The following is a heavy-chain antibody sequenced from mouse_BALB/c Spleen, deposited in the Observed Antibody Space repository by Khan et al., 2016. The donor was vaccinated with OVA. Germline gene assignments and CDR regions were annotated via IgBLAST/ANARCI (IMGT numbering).Heavy chain of an antibody. J-gene: IGHJ2*01. D-gene: IGHD1-3*01. CDR3: ARLEDI. V-gene: IGHV2-9*02. CDR2: IWAGGST. Sequence: QVQLKESGPGLVAPSQSLSITCTVSGFSLTSYGVPWVRQPPGKGLEWLGVIWAGGSTNYNSALMSRLSISKDNPKSQVFLKMKSMQTKDTAMYYCARLEDIWGQGTTLTVSS. CDR1: GFSLTSYG.